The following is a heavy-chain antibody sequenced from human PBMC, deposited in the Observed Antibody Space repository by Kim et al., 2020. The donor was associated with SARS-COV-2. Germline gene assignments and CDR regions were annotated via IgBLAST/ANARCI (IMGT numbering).Heavy chain of an antibody. CDR3: ARVAPGYDILTGYYLNAIDY. V-gene: IGHV7-4-1*02. CDR1: GYTFTSYA. D-gene: IGHD3-9*01. Sequence: ASVKVSCKASGYTFTSYAMNWVRQAPGQGLEWMGWINTNTGNPTYAQGFTGRFVFSLDTSVSTAYLQISSLKAEDTAVYYCARVAPGYDILTGYYLNAIDYWGQGTLVTVSS. CDR2: INTNTGNP. J-gene: IGHJ4*02.